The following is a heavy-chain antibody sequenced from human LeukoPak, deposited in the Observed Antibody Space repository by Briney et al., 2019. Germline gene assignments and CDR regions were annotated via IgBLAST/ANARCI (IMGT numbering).Heavy chain of an antibody. Sequence: PSETLSLTCTVSGGSISSGGYYWSWIRQHPGKGLEWIGYIYYSGSTYYNPSLKSRVTISVDTSKNQFSLKLSSVTAADTAVYYCARERGYSYALPYFDYWGQGTLVTVSS. D-gene: IGHD5-18*01. J-gene: IGHJ4*02. CDR2: IYYSGST. V-gene: IGHV4-31*03. CDR3: ARERGYSYALPYFDY. CDR1: GGSISSGGYY.